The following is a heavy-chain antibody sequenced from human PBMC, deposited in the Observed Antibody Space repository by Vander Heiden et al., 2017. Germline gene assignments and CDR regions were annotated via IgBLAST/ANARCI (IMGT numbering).Heavy chain of an antibody. Sequence: EVKLVESGGRLVQPGRSLRLSCAASGFTCADYAMQCVRQAPVKGLEWVSGISWNSCSIGYADSVKGRFTISRDDAKNSLYLQMNSLRAEDTALYYCAKSREGGFWSGYYQIYYFDYWGQGTLVTLSS. CDR1: GFTCADYA. V-gene: IGHV3-9*01. D-gene: IGHD3-3*01. CDR2: ISWNSCSI. J-gene: IGHJ4*02. CDR3: AKSREGGFWSGYYQIYYFDY.